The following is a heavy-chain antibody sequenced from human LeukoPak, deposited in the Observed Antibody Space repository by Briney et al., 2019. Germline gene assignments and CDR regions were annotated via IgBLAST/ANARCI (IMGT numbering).Heavy chain of an antibody. CDR1: GFTFDDYA. D-gene: IGHD3-10*01. J-gene: IGHJ3*02. V-gene: IGHV3-9*01. Sequence: GRSLRLSCAASGFTFDDYAMHWVRQAPGKGLEWVSGISWNSGSIGYADSVKGRFTISRDNAKNSLYPQMNSLRAEDTALYYCAKKLLWFGELSPGAFDIWGQGTMVTVSS. CDR2: ISWNSGSI. CDR3: AKKLLWFGELSPGAFDI.